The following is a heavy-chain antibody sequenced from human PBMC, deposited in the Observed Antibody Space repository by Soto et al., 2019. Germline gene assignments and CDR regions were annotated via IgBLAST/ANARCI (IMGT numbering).Heavy chain of an antibody. J-gene: IGHJ6*02. D-gene: IGHD6-25*01. Sequence: EVQLVESGGGLVQPGGSLRLSCAASGFTFSSYEMNWVRQAPGKGLEWVSYISSSGSAIYYADSVKGRFTISRDNAKNSLYLQMNSLRAEDTAVYYCARDPGFRPRPDARYYYYYGMDVWGQGTTVTVSS. CDR1: GFTFSSYE. CDR3: ARDPGFRPRPDARYYYYYGMDV. V-gene: IGHV3-48*03. CDR2: ISSSGSAI.